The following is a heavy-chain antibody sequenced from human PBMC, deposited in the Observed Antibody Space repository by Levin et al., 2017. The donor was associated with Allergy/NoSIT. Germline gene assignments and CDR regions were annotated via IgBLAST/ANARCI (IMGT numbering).Heavy chain of an antibody. D-gene: IGHD3-16*01. CDR1: GFPFSDYD. Sequence: LAGGSLRLSCAASGFPFSDYDMHWVRQVAGKGLEWLSAIDTAGETYYPGAVKGRFTISRENAKNALYLQINSLRAGDTAVYFCVREGGGDSDIDPLDYWGQGTLVTVSS. V-gene: IGHV3-13*04. J-gene: IGHJ4*02. CDR3: VREGGGDSDIDPLDY. CDR2: IDTAGET.